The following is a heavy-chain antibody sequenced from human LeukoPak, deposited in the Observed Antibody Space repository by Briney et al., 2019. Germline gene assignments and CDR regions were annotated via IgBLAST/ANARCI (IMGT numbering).Heavy chain of an antibody. J-gene: IGHJ6*03. V-gene: IGHV4-61*02. D-gene: IGHD5-24*01. Sequence: PSETLSLTCTVSGGSISSGSYYWSWIRQPAGKGLEWIGRIYTSGSTNYNPSLKSRVTISVDTSKNQFSLKLSSVTAADTAVYYCARDHPGWLQFATDRYYYYYYMDVWGKGTTVTISS. CDR2: IYTSGST. CDR1: GGSISSGSYY. CDR3: ARDHPGWLQFATDRYYYYYYMDV.